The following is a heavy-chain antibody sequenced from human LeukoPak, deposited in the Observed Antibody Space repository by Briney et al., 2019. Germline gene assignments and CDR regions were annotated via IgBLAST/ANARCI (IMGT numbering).Heavy chain of an antibody. V-gene: IGHV1-69*02. J-gene: IGHJ3*02. D-gene: IGHD2-15*01. CDR3: ALGLVVAADDAFDI. CDR1: GGAFSSYT. CDR2: IIPILGIA. Sequence: EASVKVSCKASGGAFSSYTMSWVRQAPGQGLEWMGRIIPILGIANYAQKFQGGVTITADKSTSTAYMELSSLRSEDTAVYYCALGLVVAADDAFDIWGQGTMVTVSS.